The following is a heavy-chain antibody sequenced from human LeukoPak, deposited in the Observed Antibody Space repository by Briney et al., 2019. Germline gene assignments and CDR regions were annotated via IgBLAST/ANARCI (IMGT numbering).Heavy chain of an antibody. CDR3: ARDYYGSGSPSD. V-gene: IGHV4-61*01. Sequence: SETLSLTCTVSGGSVSSGSYYWSWIRQPPGKGLEWIGYIYYSGSTNYNPSLKSRVIISVDTSKNQFSLKLSSVTAADTAVYYCARDYYGSGSPSDWGQGTLVTVSS. J-gene: IGHJ4*02. CDR2: IYYSGST. CDR1: GGSVSSGSYY. D-gene: IGHD3-10*01.